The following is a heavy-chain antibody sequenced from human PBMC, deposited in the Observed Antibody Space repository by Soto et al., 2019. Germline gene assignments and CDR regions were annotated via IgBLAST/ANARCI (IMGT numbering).Heavy chain of an antibody. CDR2: IIPIFGTA. V-gene: IGHV1-69*06. D-gene: IGHD3-3*01. J-gene: IGHJ6*02. CDR1: GGTFSSYA. CDR3: ARESRDDFWSGYYTDYYYGMDV. Sequence: SVKVSCKASGGTFSSYAISWVRQAPGQGLEWMGGIIPIFGTANYAQKFQGRVTITADKSTSTAYMELSSLRSEDTAVYYCARESRDDFWSGYYTDYYYGMDVWGQGTTVTVSS.